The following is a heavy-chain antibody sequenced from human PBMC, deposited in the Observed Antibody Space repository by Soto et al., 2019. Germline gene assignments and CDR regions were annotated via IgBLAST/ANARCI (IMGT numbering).Heavy chain of an antibody. V-gene: IGHV3-23*01. Sequence: EVHLLESGGGLVQPGESLRLSCGASGFTFRTCVMTWVRQAPGKGLEWVSCISESGTGTYYADSVKCRFTISRDNSKNTMYLQMNNLRAEDTGVYYCAKGLINGRWYAEDWGQGTLVTVSS. J-gene: IGHJ4*02. CDR2: ISESGTGT. CDR3: AKGLINGRWYAED. D-gene: IGHD6-13*01. CDR1: GFTFRTCV.